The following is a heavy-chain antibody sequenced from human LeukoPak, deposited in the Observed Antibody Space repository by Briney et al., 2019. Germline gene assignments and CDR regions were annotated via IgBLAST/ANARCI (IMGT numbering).Heavy chain of an antibody. V-gene: IGHV1-46*01. CDR1: GYTFTSYY. CDR3: ARAGRPNIVVVTAADY. J-gene: IGHJ4*02. CDR2: INPSGGST. D-gene: IGHD2-21*02. Sequence: ASVKVSCKASGYTFTSYYMHWVRQAPGQGLEWMGIINPSGGSTSYAQKFQGRVTMTRDTSTSTVYMELSSLRSEDTAVYYCARAGRPNIVVVTAADYWGQGTLSPSPQ.